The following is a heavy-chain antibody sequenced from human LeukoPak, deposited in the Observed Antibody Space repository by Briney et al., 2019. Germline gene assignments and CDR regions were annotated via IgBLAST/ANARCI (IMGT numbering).Heavy chain of an antibody. V-gene: IGHV1-69*13. CDR1: GGTFSSYA. CDR3: ASGPASLGEPLDAFDI. CDR2: IIPIFGTA. D-gene: IGHD3-16*01. Sequence: SVKVSCTASGGTFSSYAISWVRQAPGQGLEWMGGIIPIFGTANYAQKFQGRVTITADESTSTAYMELSSLRSEDTAVYYCASGPASLGEPLDAFDIWGQGTMVTVSS. J-gene: IGHJ3*02.